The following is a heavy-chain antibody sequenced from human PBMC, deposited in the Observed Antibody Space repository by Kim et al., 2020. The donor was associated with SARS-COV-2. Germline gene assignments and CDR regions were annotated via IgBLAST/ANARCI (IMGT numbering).Heavy chain of an antibody. D-gene: IGHD5-12*01. J-gene: IGHJ4*02. CDR1: GFTVSSNY. V-gene: IGHV3-66*02. CDR2: IYSGGST. CDR3: ARDSSGYSGYDWSHFDY. Sequence: GGSLRLSCAASGFTVSSNYMSWVRQAPGKGLEWVSVIYSGGSTYYADSVKGRFTISRDNSKNTLYLQMNSLRAEDTAVYYCARDSSGYSGYDWSHFDYWGQGTLVTVSS.